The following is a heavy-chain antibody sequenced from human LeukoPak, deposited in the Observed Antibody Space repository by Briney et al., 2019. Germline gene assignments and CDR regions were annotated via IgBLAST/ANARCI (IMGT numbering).Heavy chain of an antibody. CDR3: AREFYSVGAFDI. J-gene: IGHJ3*02. CDR1: GGTFSSYA. D-gene: IGHD2-15*01. CDR2: IIPILGIA. Sequence: PLASVKVSCKASGGTFSSYAISWVRQAPGQGLEWMGRIIPILGIANYAQKFQGRVTMTTDTSTSTVYMELRSLRSDDTAVYYCAREFYSVGAFDIWGQGTMVTVSS. V-gene: IGHV1-69*04.